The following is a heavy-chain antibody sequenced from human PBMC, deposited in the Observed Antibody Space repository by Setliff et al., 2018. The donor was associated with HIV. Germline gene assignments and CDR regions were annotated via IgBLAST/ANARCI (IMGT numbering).Heavy chain of an antibody. J-gene: IGHJ3*01. CDR3: ARKVPSNSFDL. D-gene: IGHD2-2*01. CDR1: GGSISTYY. Sequence: SETLSLTCTVSGGSISTYYWIWVRQPPGKRLEWIGYIHHSGSTNYNPSLKSRVTMSVDTSKNQFSLKLNSVTAADTAVYYCARKVPSNSFDLWGHGTMVTVSS. CDR2: IHHSGST. V-gene: IGHV4-59*01.